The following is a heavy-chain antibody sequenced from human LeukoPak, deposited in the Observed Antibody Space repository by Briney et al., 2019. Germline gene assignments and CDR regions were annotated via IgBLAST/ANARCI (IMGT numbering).Heavy chain of an antibody. J-gene: IGHJ5*02. D-gene: IGHD2-2*01. CDR3: ARDTRYCSSTSCRNWFDP. CDR2: ISSSGSTI. CDR1: GFTVSSNY. V-gene: IGHV3-11*01. Sequence: GGSLRLSCAASGFTVSSNYMSWIRQAPGKGLEWVSYISSSGSTIYYADSVKGRFTISRDNAKNSLYLQMNSLRAEDTAVYYCARDTRYCSSTSCRNWFDPWGQGTLVTVSS.